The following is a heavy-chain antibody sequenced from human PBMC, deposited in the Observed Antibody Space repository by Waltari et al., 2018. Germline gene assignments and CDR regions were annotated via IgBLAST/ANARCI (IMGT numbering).Heavy chain of an antibody. D-gene: IGHD6-6*01. J-gene: IGHJ4*02. V-gene: IGHV1-69*05. CDR3: ASGVVFLVYSSSSRALDY. Sequence: QVQLVQSGAEVKKPGSSVKVSCKASGGTFSSYAISWVRQAPGQGLEWMGGIIPIFGTANYAQKFQGRVTITTDESTSTAYMELSSLRSEDTAVYYCASGVVFLVYSSSSRALDYWGQGTLVTVSS. CDR1: GGTFSSYA. CDR2: IIPIFGTA.